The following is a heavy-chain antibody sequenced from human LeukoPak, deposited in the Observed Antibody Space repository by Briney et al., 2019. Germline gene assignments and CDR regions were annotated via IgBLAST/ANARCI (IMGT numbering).Heavy chain of an antibody. CDR3: ARSRVQLWFAAFDI. J-gene: IGHJ3*02. D-gene: IGHD5-18*01. Sequence: GGSLRLSCAASGFTFSSYSMNWVRQAPGKGLEWVSYITTGSDTSYYADSVKGRFTISRDNAKNSLYLQMNSLRTEDTAVYYCARSRVQLWFAAFDIWGQGTMVTVSS. CDR1: GFTFSSYS. V-gene: IGHV3-48*01. CDR2: ITTGSDTS.